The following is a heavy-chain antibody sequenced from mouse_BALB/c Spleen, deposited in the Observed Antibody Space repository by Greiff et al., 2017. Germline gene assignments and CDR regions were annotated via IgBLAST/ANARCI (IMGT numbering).Heavy chain of an antibody. D-gene: IGHD1-1*01. CDR1: GFTFSSFG. Sequence: EVKVEESGGGLVQPGGSRKLSCAASGFTFSSFGMHWVRQAPEKGLEWVAYISSGSSTIYYADTVKGRFTISRDNPKNTLFLQMTSLRSEDTAMYYCARWGDYYGSSYDYWGQGTTLTVSS. J-gene: IGHJ2*01. CDR2: ISSGSSTI. V-gene: IGHV5-17*02. CDR3: ARWGDYYGSSYDY.